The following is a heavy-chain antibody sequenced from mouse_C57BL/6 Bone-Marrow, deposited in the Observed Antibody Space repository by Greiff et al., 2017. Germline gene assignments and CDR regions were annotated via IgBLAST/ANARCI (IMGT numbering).Heavy chain of an antibody. J-gene: IGHJ3*01. CDR2: INPSSGYT. CDR3: AVTPKVREFAY. Sequence: QVQLQQSGAELAKPGASVKLSCKASGYTFTSYWMHWVNQRPGQGLEWIGDINPSSGYTKYNQKFKDKATLTADKSSSTAYMQLSSLTYEDSAVXYCAVTPKVREFAYWGQGTLVTVSA. V-gene: IGHV1-7*01. D-gene: IGHD2-14*01. CDR1: GYTFTSYW.